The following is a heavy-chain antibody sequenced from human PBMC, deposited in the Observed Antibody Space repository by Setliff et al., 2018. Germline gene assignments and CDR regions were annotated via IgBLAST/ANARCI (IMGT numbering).Heavy chain of an antibody. CDR1: GYTFTNFG. D-gene: IGHD2-2*01. CDR2: IITSTGKT. J-gene: IGHJ3*01. V-gene: IGHV1-18*01. Sequence: ASVKVSCKASGYTFTNFGFHWLRQAPGQGLEWMAMIITSTGKTSYAQKFQGRVTMTTDTYTGTGYMELRSLTSDDTAVYFCARFGGSCSSSSCYASDLWGQGTMVTVS. CDR3: ARFGGSCSSSSCYASDL.